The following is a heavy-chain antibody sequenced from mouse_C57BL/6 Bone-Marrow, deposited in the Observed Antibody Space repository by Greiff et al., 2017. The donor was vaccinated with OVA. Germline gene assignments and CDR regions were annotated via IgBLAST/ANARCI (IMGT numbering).Heavy chain of an antibody. Sequence: VQLVESGPGLVQPSQSLSITCTVSGFSLTSYGVHWVRQSPGKGLEWLGVIWSGGSTDYNAAFISRLSISKDNSKSQVFFKMNSLQADDTAIYYCASSILLRYWYFDVWGTGTTVTVSS. J-gene: IGHJ1*03. D-gene: IGHD1-1*01. CDR3: ASSILLRYWYFDV. CDR1: GFSLTSYG. CDR2: IWSGGST. V-gene: IGHV2-2*01.